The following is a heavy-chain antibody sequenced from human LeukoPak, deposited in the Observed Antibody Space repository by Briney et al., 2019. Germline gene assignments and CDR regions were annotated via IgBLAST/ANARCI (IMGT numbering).Heavy chain of an antibody. V-gene: IGHV4-30-4*08. CDR2: ISYSGSA. CDR1: CGSFRSRKYL. D-gene: IGHD1/OR15-1a*01. Sequence: TSETLSLTCTVSCGSFRSRKYLWSWIRQTPGEGLEWIGYISYSGSAYYNRSLKSRVTISIDTSNSQFSLRLRSATAADTAVYYCAREVNIQADSDAFDIWGPGTTVTVSS. J-gene: IGHJ3*02. CDR3: AREVNIQADSDAFDI.